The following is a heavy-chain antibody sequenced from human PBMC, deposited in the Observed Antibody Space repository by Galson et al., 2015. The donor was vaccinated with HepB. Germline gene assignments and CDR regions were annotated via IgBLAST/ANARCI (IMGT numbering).Heavy chain of an antibody. V-gene: IGHV3-7*03. CDR1: GFTFSTYW. CDR3: ARDIDY. CDR2: INQDGSEK. J-gene: IGHJ4*02. Sequence: SLRLSCAASGFTFSTYWMSWVRQAPGKGLEWVANINQDGSEKHYVDSVKGRFTISRDNAKNSLYLQMDSLTAEDTAVYYCARDIDYWGQGTLVTVSS.